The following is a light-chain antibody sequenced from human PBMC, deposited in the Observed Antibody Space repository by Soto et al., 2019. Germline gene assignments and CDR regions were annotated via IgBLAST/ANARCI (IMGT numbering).Light chain of an antibody. CDR2: AAS. V-gene: IGKV3-15*01. J-gene: IGKJ3*01. CDR1: QSVSNN. Sequence: EIVMTQSPATLSVSPGERVTLSCRASQSVSNNLAWYQQKPGQAPRLLIYAASTRATGIPPRFSGSGSGTEFTLTISSLQSEDFAVYYCQHPETFGPGTKVDLK. CDR3: QHPET.